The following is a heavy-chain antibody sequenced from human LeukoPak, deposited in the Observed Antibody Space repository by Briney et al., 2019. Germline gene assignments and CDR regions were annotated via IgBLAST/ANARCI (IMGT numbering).Heavy chain of an antibody. D-gene: IGHD4-11*01. J-gene: IGHJ4*02. CDR1: GGPISYYH. Sequence: SETLSLTCTVPGGPISYYHWNWIPQPAGKGLEWIGRIYTSGRTYYNPSLKSRVSMSVDTSKNQFSLKLSSVTAADTAVYYCARLSTVTTSFDYWGQGTLVTVSS. V-gene: IGHV4-4*07. CDR2: IYTSGRT. CDR3: ARLSTVTTSFDY.